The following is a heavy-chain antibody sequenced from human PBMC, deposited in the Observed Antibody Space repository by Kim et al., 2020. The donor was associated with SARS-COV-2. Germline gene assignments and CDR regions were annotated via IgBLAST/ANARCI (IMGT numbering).Heavy chain of an antibody. D-gene: IGHD1-20*01. CDR3: ARPLRRGITGTFYGMVV. J-gene: IGHJ6*02. Sequence: SETLSLTCTVSGGSISSNYDYWGWIRQPPGKGLEWIGSIYYSESSYYNPSLKSRVTISVDTSKKQFSLKLRSVTAADTAVYYCARPLRRGITGTFYGMVVWGQGTTVTVSS. V-gene: IGHV4-39*01. CDR1: GGSISSNYDY. CDR2: IYYSESS.